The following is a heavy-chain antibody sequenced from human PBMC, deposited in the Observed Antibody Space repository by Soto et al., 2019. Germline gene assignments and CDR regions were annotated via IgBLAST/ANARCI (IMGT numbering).Heavy chain of an antibody. V-gene: IGHV1-69*02. J-gene: IGHJ3*01. CDR1: GGTFSTYT. CDR2: IIPMLTVT. D-gene: IGHD6-6*01. Sequence: QVHLVQSGAEVKKPGSSVKVSCKAAGGTFSTYTLIWVRQAPGQGLEWMGRIIPMLTVTNSAQKFQGRVTLTADKSTNTAFMELTSLRSDDTAVYYCSIGSSSAETFDVWGQGTMVTVSS. CDR3: SIGSSSAETFDV.